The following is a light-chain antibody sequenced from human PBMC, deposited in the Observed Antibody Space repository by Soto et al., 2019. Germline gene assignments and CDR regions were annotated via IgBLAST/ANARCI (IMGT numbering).Light chain of an antibody. CDR2: QTS. V-gene: IGKV1-5*03. Sequence: DIQMTQSPSTLSASVGDRVTLTCRASQNISSWLAWYQQKPGKAPNLLIYQTSNLQRGVPSRFSGRGSGTEFTLTISSLQPDDVATYYCQQYKRSSMTFGQGTKVDIK. J-gene: IGKJ1*01. CDR3: QQYKRSSMT. CDR1: QNISSW.